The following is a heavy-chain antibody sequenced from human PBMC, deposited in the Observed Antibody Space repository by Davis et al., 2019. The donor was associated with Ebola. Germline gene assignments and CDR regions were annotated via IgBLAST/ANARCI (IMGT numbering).Heavy chain of an antibody. J-gene: IGHJ6*04. CDR1: GYTFTSYY. CDR3: ARDRAYCTHGACFTRYHDYGLDV. V-gene: IGHV1-18*04. D-gene: IGHD2-8*01. CDR2: IKAYDGNT. Sequence: AASVKVSCKASGYTFTSYYMHWVRQATGQGLEWMGWIKAYDGNTHYAQNLQGRLTMTTATSTATAYMELRGLTSDDTAVYYCARDRAYCTHGACFTRYHDYGLDVWGKGTTVTVSS.